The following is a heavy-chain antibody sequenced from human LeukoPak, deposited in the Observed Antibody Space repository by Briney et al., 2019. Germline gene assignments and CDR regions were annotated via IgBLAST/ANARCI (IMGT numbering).Heavy chain of an antibody. D-gene: IGHD3-22*01. CDR1: GYSFTNYW. CDR2: IYPGNSDT. CDR3: ARPRLPTITMIDY. J-gene: IGHJ4*02. Sequence: KGGESQKISCKGSGYSFTNYWIGWGRQMPGKGLEWMGIIYPGNSDTRYSPSFQGQVTISADKSISTAYLQWSSLKASDTAMYYCARPRLPTITMIDYWGQGTLVTVSS. V-gene: IGHV5-51*01.